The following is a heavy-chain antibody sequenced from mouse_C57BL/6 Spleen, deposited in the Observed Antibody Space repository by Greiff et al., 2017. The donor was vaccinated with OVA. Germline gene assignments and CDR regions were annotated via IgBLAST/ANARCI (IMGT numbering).Heavy chain of an antibody. J-gene: IGHJ2*01. CDR1: GYTFTSYW. CDR3: AKRGRNYNFDY. CDR2: IHPNSGST. D-gene: IGHD2-1*01. Sequence: VQLQQPGAELVKPGASVKLSCKASGYTFTSYWMHWVKQRPGQGLEWIGMIHPNSGSTNYNEKFKSKATLTVDKSSSTAYMQLSSLTSEDSAVYYCAKRGRNYNFDYWGQGTTLTVSS. V-gene: IGHV1-64*01.